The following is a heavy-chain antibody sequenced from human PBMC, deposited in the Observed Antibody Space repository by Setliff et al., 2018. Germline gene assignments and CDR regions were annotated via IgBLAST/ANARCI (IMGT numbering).Heavy chain of an antibody. V-gene: IGHV4-31*03. CDR3: ARTGTYRYFDY. J-gene: IGHJ4*02. Sequence: SETLSLTCTVSGGSISSSNYYWTWVRQHPRKGLEWVAYTSYTGTTYYNPSLENRLTISVDTSKNQFSLKLSSVTAADTAVYYCARTGTYRYFDYWGQGTRVTVSS. CDR2: TSYTGTT. CDR1: GGSISSSNYY. D-gene: IGHD1-1*01.